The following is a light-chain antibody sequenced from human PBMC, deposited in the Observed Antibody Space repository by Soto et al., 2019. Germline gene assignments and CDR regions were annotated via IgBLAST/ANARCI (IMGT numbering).Light chain of an antibody. Sequence: DILMTQSPLSLSVTPGQPASISCKSSQTLMHTDGKTHLYWYLQRPGQPPQLLIYELSNRFSGVTDRFSGSGSGTDFSLTISRVVAEYAVVYYCVQTLQNPLTFGGGTKVEI. CDR3: VQTLQNPLT. V-gene: IGKV2D-29*01. CDR1: QTLMHTDGKTH. J-gene: IGKJ4*01. CDR2: ELS.